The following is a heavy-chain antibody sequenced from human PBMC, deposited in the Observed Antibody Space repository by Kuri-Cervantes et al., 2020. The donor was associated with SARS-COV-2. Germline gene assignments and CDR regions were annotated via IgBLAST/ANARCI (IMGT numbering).Heavy chain of an antibody. CDR1: GGTFSSYA. Sequence: SVKVSCKASGGTFSSYAISWVRQAPGQGLEWMGGIIPIFGTANYAQKFQGRVTITTDESTSTAYMELSSLRSEDTAVYYCARDSHSGHYGNDAFDIWGQGTMVTVSS. V-gene: IGHV1-69*05. D-gene: IGHD3-22*01. CDR3: ARDSHSGHYGNDAFDI. CDR2: IIPIFGTA. J-gene: IGHJ3*02.